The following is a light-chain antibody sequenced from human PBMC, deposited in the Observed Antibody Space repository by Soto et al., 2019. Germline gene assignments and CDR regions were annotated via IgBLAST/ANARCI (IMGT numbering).Light chain of an antibody. V-gene: IGLV1-40*01. Sequence: QSVLTQPPSVSGAPGQRVSISCTGSSSNIGAGYDVHWYHQLPGTAPKLLLYGNNNRPSGVPDRFSGSKSGTSASLVITGLQAEDDADYYCQSFDTRLNSVVFGGGTKLTVL. CDR2: GNN. CDR1: SSNIGAGYD. CDR3: QSFDTRLNSVV. J-gene: IGLJ2*01.